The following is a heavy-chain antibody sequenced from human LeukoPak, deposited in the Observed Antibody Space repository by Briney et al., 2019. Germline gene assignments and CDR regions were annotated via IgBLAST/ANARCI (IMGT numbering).Heavy chain of an antibody. CDR2: INHSGST. CDR3: ARVRDTMVRGVIAN. Sequence: SETLSLTCAVYGGSFSGYYWSWIRQPPGKGLEWIGEINHSGSTNYNPSLKSRVTISVDTSKNQFSLKLSSVTAADTAVYYCARVRDTMVRGVIANWGQGTLITVSS. D-gene: IGHD3-10*01. CDR1: GGSFSGYY. J-gene: IGHJ4*02. V-gene: IGHV4-34*01.